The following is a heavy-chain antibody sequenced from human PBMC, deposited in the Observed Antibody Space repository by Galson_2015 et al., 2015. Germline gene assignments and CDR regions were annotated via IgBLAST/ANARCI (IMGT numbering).Heavy chain of an antibody. CDR1: GFTFSSYS. J-gene: IGHJ6*02. CDR2: ISSSSSYI. Sequence: SLRLSCAASGFTFSSYSMNWVRQAPGKGLEWVSSISSSSSYIYYADSVKGRFTISRDNAKNSLYLQMNSLRAEDTAVYYCAREMRSAMVRRVIGYGMDVWGQGTTVTVSS. CDR3: AREMRSAMVRRVIGYGMDV. V-gene: IGHV3-21*01. D-gene: IGHD3-10*01.